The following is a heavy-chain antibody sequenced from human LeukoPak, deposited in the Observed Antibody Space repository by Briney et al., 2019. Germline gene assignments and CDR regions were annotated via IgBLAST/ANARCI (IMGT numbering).Heavy chain of an antibody. CDR3: ATPLDYGDFYYYYGMDV. Sequence: RASVEVSCKASGGTFSSYTISWVRQAPGQGLEWMGRIIPILGIANYAQKFQGRVTITADKSTSTAYMELSSLRSEDTAVYYCATPLDYGDFYYYYGMDVWGQGTTVTVSS. CDR2: IIPILGIA. J-gene: IGHJ6*02. D-gene: IGHD4-17*01. CDR1: GGTFSSYT. V-gene: IGHV1-69*02.